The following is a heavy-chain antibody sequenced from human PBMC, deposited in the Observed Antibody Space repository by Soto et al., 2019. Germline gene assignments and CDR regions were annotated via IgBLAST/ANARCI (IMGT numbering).Heavy chain of an antibody. D-gene: IGHD4-17*01. CDR2: ISYDGSNK. CDR1: GFTFSSYA. CDR3: ARDRATVTIWFDY. Sequence: QVPLVESGGGVVQPGRSLRLSCAASGFTFSSYAMHWVRQAPGKGLEWVAVISYDGSNKYYADSVKGRFTISRDNSKNTLYLQMNSLRAEDTAVYYCARDRATVTIWFDYWGQGTLVTVSS. V-gene: IGHV3-30-3*01. J-gene: IGHJ4*02.